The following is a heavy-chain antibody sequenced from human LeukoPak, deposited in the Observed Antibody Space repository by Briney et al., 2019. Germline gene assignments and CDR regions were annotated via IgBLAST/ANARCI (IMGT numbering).Heavy chain of an antibody. V-gene: IGHV1-69*02. CDR3: ARAYYDSSGYYPVYYYGMDV. CDR2: IIPILGIA. D-gene: IGHD3-22*01. Sequence: SVKVSCKASGGTFSSYTISWVRQAPGQGPEWMGRIIPILGIANYAQKFQGRVTITADKSTSTAYIELSGLRSEDTAVYYCARAYYDSSGYYPVYYYGMDVWGQGTTVTVSS. J-gene: IGHJ6*02. CDR1: GGTFSSYT.